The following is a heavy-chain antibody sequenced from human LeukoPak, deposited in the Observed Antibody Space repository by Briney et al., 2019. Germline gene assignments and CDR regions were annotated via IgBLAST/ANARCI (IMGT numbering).Heavy chain of an antibody. CDR1: GFTFSSYS. D-gene: IGHD6-13*01. CDR3: ARDGQAAAGLFDY. Sequence: PGGSLRLSCAASGFTFSSYSMNWARQALGKGLEWVSFITPSSSYIYYADSVKGRFTISRDNAKNSLYLQMNSLRAEDTAVYYCARDGQAAAGLFDYWGQGTLVTVSS. V-gene: IGHV3-21*01. J-gene: IGHJ4*02. CDR2: ITPSSSYI.